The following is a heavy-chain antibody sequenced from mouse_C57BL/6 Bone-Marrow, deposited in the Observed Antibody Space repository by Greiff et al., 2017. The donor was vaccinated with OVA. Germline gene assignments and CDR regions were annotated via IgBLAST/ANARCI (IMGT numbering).Heavy chain of an antibody. CDR2: ISSGSSTI. CDR3: AREDYGSSYVDFAY. Sequence: EVKLEESGGGLVKPGGSLKLSCAASGFTFSDYGMHWVRQAPEKGLEWVAYISSGSSTIYYADTVKGRFTISRDNAKNTLFLQMTSLRSEDTAMYYCAREDYGSSYVDFAYWGQGTLVTVSA. V-gene: IGHV5-17*01. CDR1: GFTFSDYG. J-gene: IGHJ3*01. D-gene: IGHD1-1*01.